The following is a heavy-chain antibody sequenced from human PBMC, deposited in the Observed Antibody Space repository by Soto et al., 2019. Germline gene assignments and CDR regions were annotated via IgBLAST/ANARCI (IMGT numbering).Heavy chain of an antibody. Sequence: EVQLVECGGGLVQPGGSMRLSCAASGFIFNNYWMHWVRQVPGKGLVWVSRVNSDGSTTNYADSVKGRFTISRDNAKNTLFLQMNSLRVEDTAVYYCARGKYYDVSTGYSTFDPWGQGVPVTVAS. CDR2: VNSDGSTT. V-gene: IGHV3-74*01. D-gene: IGHD3-9*01. J-gene: IGHJ5*02. CDR1: GFIFNNYW. CDR3: ARGKYYDVSTGYSTFDP.